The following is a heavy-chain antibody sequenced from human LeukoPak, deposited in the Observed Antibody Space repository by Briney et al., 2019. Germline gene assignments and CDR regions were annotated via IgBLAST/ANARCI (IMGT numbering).Heavy chain of an antibody. D-gene: IGHD4-17*01. CDR3: ARWGGDYGDFLFDY. CDR2: ISSGSSYI. V-gene: IGHV3-21*01. CDR1: GFIFNSNS. J-gene: IGHJ4*02. Sequence: GGSLRLSCAASGFIFNSNSMNWVRQAPGKGLEWVSSISSGSSYIYYADSVMGRFTISRDNAKNSLYLQMNSLRAEDTAVYYCARWGGDYGDFLFDYWGQGILVTVSS.